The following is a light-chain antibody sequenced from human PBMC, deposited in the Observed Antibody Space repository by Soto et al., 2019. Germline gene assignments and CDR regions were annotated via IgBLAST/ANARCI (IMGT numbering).Light chain of an antibody. CDR3: QQRSNWPWT. J-gene: IGKJ1*01. CDR2: DAS. V-gene: IGKV3D-20*02. CDR1: QSVSINY. Sequence: EIVLTQSPGTLSLSPGERATLSCRASQSVSINYLAWYQQKPGQAPRLLIYDASNRATGIPVRFSGSGSGTDFTLTISSLEPEDFAVYYCQQRSNWPWTFGQGTKVDNK.